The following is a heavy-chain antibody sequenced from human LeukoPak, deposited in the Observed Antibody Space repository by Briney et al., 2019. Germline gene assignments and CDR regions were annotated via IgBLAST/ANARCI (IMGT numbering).Heavy chain of an antibody. V-gene: IGHV3-21*01. J-gene: IGHJ4*02. CDR3: ARGLLVGATAIGY. CDR1: GFTFSTSD. CDR2: TSSSSSYI. Sequence: GGSLRLSCAASGFTFSTSDMNWVRQAPGKGLEWVSSTSSSSSYIYYADSVKGRFTISRDNAKNSLYLQMNSLRAEDTAVYYCARGLLVGATAIGYWGQGTLVTVSS. D-gene: IGHD1-26*01.